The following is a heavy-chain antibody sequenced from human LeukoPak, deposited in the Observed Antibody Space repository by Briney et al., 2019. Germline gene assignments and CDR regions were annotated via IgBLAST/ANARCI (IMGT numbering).Heavy chain of an antibody. CDR2: IYGGGTT. Sequence: GGSLRISCAASGFTVSSNYMSWVRQAPGKGLSWVSVIYGGGTTYYADSVKGRFIICRDNSKNTLYLQMNSVRADDTAVYYCARGIVAAIQDYWGQGTLVTVSS. CDR3: ARGIVAAIQDY. J-gene: IGHJ4*02. D-gene: IGHD5-12*01. CDR1: GFTVSSNY. V-gene: IGHV3-66*01.